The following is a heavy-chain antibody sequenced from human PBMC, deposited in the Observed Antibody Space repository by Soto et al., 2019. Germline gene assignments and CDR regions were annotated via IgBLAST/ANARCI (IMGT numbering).Heavy chain of an antibody. CDR2: IYYSGST. D-gene: IGHD1-26*01. CDR3: AREVIVGALIDY. J-gene: IGHJ4*02. Sequence: SETLSLTCTVSGGSISSGDYYWSWIRQPPGKGLEWIGYIYYSGSTYYNPSLKSRVTISVDTSKNQFSLKLSSVTAADTAVYYCAREVIVGALIDYWRQGTLVTVSP. CDR1: GGSISSGDYY. V-gene: IGHV4-30-4*01.